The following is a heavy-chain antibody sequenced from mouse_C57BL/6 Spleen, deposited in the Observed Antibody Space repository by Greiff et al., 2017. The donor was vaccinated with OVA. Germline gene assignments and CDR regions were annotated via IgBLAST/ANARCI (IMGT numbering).Heavy chain of an antibody. Sequence: QVQLKQPGAELVRPGSSVKLSCKASGYNFTSYWMHWVKQRPIQGLEWIGNIDPSDSETHYNQKFKDKATLTVDKSSSTAYMQLSSLTSEDSAVYYCARNHYYGSSYWYFDVWGTGTTVTVSS. CDR3: ARNHYYGSSYWYFDV. CDR1: GYNFTSYW. D-gene: IGHD1-1*01. V-gene: IGHV1-52*01. J-gene: IGHJ1*03. CDR2: IDPSDSET.